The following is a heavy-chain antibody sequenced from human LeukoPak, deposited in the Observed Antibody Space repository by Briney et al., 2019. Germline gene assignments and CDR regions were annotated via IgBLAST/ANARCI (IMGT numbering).Heavy chain of an antibody. CDR3: ARLVGTAAGRGYHYYYMDV. CDR2: INPNSGGT. D-gene: IGHD6-13*01. J-gene: IGHJ6*03. Sequence: ASVKVSCKASGYTFTGYYMHWVRQAPGQGLEGMGRINPNSGGTNYAQKFQGRVTMTRDTSISTAYMELSRLRSDDTAVYYCARLVGTAAGRGYHYYYMDVWGKGTTVTVSS. CDR1: GYTFTGYY. V-gene: IGHV1-2*06.